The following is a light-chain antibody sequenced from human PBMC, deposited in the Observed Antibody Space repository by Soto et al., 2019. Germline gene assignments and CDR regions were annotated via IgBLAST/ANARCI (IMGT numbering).Light chain of an antibody. CDR3: SSYTSSSTPVV. J-gene: IGLJ2*01. CDR2: EVT. Sequence: QSALTQPASVSGSPGQSITISCTGSGSDVGAYNYVSWYQQHPDKAPKLLIFEVTNRPSGVSDRFSGSKSGNTAFLTISSLQAEDEADYYCSSYTSSSTPVVFGGGTKLTVL. CDR1: GSDVGAYNY. V-gene: IGLV2-14*01.